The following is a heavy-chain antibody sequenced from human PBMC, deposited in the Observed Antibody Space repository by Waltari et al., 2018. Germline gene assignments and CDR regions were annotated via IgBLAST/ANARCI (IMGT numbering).Heavy chain of an antibody. CDR2: IIPIFGTA. CDR1: GGTFSSYA. Sequence: QVQLVQSGAGGKKPGSSVKVSCKPHGGTFSSYAISWGRQAPGQGLEWMGGIIPIFGTANYAQKFQGRVTITTDESTSTAYMELSSLRSEDTAVYYCAGIVADDAFDIWGQGTMVTVSS. J-gene: IGHJ3*02. V-gene: IGHV1-69*05. CDR3: AGIVADDAFDI. D-gene: IGHD5-12*01.